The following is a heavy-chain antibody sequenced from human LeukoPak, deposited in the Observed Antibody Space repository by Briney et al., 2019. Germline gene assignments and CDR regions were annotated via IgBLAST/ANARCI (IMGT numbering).Heavy chain of an antibody. CDR2: IFHSGST. D-gene: IGHD2-2*01. CDR3: ARSPTKRVPEDY. CDR1: GFTFSAYW. Sequence: GSLRLSCAASGFTFSAYWMSWVRQPPGKGLEWIGQIFHSGSTSYSPSLKSRVTISMDKSKNQISLRLTSVTAADTAVYYCARSPTKRVPEDYWGQGTLVTVSS. J-gene: IGHJ4*02. V-gene: IGHV4-4*02.